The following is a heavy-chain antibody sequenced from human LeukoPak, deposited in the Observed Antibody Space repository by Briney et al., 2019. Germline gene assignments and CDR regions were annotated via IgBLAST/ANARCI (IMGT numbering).Heavy chain of an antibody. CDR2: IYTSGST. CDR3: ARGVPKYFGMLEYYFDY. J-gene: IGHJ4*01. Sequence: PSETLSLTCTVSGGSISSYYWSWIRQPAGKGLEWIGRIYTSGSTNYNPSLKSRVTMSVDTSKNQFSLKLSSVTAADTAVYYCARGVPKYFGMLEYYFDYWGHGTLVTVSS. D-gene: IGHD3-9*01. V-gene: IGHV4-4*07. CDR1: GGSISSYY.